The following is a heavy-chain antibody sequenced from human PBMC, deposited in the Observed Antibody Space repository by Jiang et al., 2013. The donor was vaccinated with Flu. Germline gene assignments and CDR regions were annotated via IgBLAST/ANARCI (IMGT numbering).Heavy chain of an antibody. Sequence: NPKSGDTGYAQKFQGRVTMTRSTSISTAYMEVSSLKSEDSAIYYCARAFDFWSGRTYDAFDIWGQGTMVTVSS. CDR3: ARAFDFWSGRTYDAFDI. CDR2: NPKSGDT. V-gene: IGHV1-8*01. D-gene: IGHD3-3*01. J-gene: IGHJ3*02.